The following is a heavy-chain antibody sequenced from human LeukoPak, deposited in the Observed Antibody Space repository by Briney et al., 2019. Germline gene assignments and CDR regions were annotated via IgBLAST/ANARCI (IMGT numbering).Heavy chain of an antibody. D-gene: IGHD3-3*01. CDR2: ISSSGSAE. J-gene: IGHJ4*02. CDR1: GFTFSDYY. CDR3: ARDERYYDFWSGRD. V-gene: IGHV3-11*04. Sequence: GGSLRLSCAASGFTFSDYYMSWMRQAPGKGLEWVSFISSSGSAEYCADSVKGRFTISRDNAKDLLYLQMSSLTAEDTAVYYCARDERYYDFWSGRDWGQGTLVTVSS.